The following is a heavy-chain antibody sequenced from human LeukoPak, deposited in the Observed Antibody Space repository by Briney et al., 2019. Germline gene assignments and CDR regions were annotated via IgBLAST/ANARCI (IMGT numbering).Heavy chain of an antibody. Sequence: ASVKVSCKASGYTFTGYYMHWVRQAPGQGLEWMGWINPNSGGTNYAQKFQGRVTMTRDTSISTAYMELSRLRSDDTAVYYCARDRVSGYVWNWFDPWGQGNLVTVSS. CDR1: GYTFTGYY. CDR2: INPNSGGT. J-gene: IGHJ5*02. CDR3: ARDRVSGYVWNWFDP. D-gene: IGHD5-12*01. V-gene: IGHV1-2*02.